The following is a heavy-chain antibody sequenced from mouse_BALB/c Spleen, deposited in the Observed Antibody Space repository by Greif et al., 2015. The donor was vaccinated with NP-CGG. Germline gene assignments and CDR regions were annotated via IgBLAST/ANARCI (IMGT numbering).Heavy chain of an antibody. V-gene: IGHV1-63*02. Sequence: VQGVESGAELVRPGTSVKMSCKAAGYTFTNYWIGWVKQRPGHGLEWIGDIYPGGGYTNYNEKFKGKATLTADTSSSTSYMQLSSLTSEDSAIYYCARFYYGSSYWYFDVWGARTTVTVSS. J-gene: IGHJ1*01. D-gene: IGHD1-1*01. CDR2: IYPGGGYT. CDR3: ARFYYGSSYWYFDV. CDR1: GYTFTNYW.